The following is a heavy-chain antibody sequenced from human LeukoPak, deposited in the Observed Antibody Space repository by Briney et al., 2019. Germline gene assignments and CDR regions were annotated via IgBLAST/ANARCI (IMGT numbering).Heavy chain of an antibody. D-gene: IGHD3-22*01. V-gene: IGHV3-48*01. J-gene: IGHJ4*02. CDR2: ISSSSSTI. CDR1: GFTFSSYS. CDR3: ARGSYYYDSSY. Sequence: GGSLRLSCAASGFTFSSYSMNWVRQAPGKGLEWVSYISSSSSTIYYADSVKGRFTISRDNAKNSLYLQMNSLRAEDTAVYYCARGSYYYDSSYWGPGTLVTVSS.